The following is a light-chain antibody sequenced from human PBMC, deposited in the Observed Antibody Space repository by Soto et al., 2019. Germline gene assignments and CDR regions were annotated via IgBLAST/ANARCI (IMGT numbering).Light chain of an antibody. CDR2: DAS. V-gene: IGKV1-5*01. J-gene: IGKJ1*01. CDR3: QQYENYWT. Sequence: DIQMTQSPPTLSASVGDRVTITCRASQPISSWLAWYHQKPGKAPKLLIYDASNLESGVLSRFSGSGSGTEITLTISSLQPEDFGSYYCQQYENYWTFGQGTKVEIK. CDR1: QPISSW.